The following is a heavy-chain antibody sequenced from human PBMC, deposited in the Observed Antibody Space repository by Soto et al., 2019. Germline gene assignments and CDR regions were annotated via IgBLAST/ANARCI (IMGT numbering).Heavy chain of an antibody. J-gene: IGHJ6*02. V-gene: IGHV4-34*01. CDR2: INHSGST. CDR3: THSSSWYNYYYGMDV. D-gene: IGHD6-13*01. Sequence: PSETLSLTCAVYGGSFSGYYWSWIRQPPGKGLEWIGEINHSGSTNYNPSLKSRVTISVDTSKNQFSLKLSSVTAADTAVYYCTHSSSWYNYYYGMDVWGQGTTVTVSS. CDR1: GGSFSGYY.